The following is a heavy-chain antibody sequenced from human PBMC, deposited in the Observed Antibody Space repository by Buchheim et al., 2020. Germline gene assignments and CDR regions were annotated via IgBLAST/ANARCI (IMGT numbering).Heavy chain of an antibody. Sequence: QVQLVQSGSELKKPGASVKVSCKASGYTFTSYAMNWVRQAPGQGLEWMGRIIPILGIANYAQKFQGRVTVTADKSTSTAYMELSGLTSEDTAVYYCARELTNDYGDNDYWYFDLWGRGTL. V-gene: IGHV1-69*09. J-gene: IGHJ2*01. CDR3: ARELTNDYGDNDYWYFDL. D-gene: IGHD4-17*01. CDR2: IIPILGIA. CDR1: GYTFTSYA.